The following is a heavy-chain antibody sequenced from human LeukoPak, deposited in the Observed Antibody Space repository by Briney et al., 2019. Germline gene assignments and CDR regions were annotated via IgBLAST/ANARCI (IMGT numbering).Heavy chain of an antibody. J-gene: IGHJ5*02. CDR3: ARQKTAISNWFDP. CDR1: GYSFTSYW. V-gene: IGHV5-51*01. CDR2: IYPGDSDT. D-gene: IGHD5-12*01. Sequence: GESLKISCXGSGYSFTSYWIGWVRQMPGKGLEWMGIIYPGDSDTRYSPSFQGQVTISADKSISTAYLQWSSLKASDTAMYYCARQKTAISNWFDPWGQGTLVTVSS.